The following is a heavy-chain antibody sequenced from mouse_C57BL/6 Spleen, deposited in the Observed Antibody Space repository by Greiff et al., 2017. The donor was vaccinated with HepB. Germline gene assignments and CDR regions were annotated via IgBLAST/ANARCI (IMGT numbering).Heavy chain of an antibody. Sequence: EVKVVESGAELVKPGASVKLSCTASGFNIKDYYMHWVKQRTEQGLEWIGRIDPEDGETKYAPKFQGKATITADTSSNTAYLQLSSLTSEDTAVYYCARGYYGSSRYWYFDVWGTGTTVTVSS. CDR1: GFNIKDYY. CDR3: ARGYYGSSRYWYFDV. CDR2: IDPEDGET. J-gene: IGHJ1*03. D-gene: IGHD1-1*01. V-gene: IGHV14-2*01.